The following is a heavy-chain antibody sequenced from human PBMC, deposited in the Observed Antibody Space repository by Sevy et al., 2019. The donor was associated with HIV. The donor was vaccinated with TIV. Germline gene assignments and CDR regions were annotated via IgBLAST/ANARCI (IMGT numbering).Heavy chain of an antibody. CDR2: IKSKTDGGTR. CDR1: GFTFKNAW. CDR3: TAGVGTSDFDY. D-gene: IGHD3-3*01. J-gene: IGHJ4*02. Sequence: LGGSLRLSCLASGFTFKNAWMSWVRQTPGKGLEWVGRIKSKTDGGTRDFAAVVKGRFTITRDDSKKTVSLQMDNLRTEDTAIYYCTAGVGTSDFDYWGQGILVTVSS. V-gene: IGHV3-15*01.